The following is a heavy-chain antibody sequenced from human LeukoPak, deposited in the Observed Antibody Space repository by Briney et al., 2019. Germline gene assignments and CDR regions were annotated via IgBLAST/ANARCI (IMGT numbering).Heavy chain of an antibody. CDR2: IWYDGGNK. CDR3: ARDFGFSPSSGYSFDY. CDR1: GFTFSSYG. Sequence: PGGSLRLSCAASGFTFSSYGMHWVRQAPGKGLEWVAFIWYDGGNKYYADSVRGRFTISRDNSKNTLYLQMNSLRAEDTAVYYCARDFGFSPSSGYSFDYWGQGTLVTVSS. V-gene: IGHV3-33*01. D-gene: IGHD3-22*01. J-gene: IGHJ4*02.